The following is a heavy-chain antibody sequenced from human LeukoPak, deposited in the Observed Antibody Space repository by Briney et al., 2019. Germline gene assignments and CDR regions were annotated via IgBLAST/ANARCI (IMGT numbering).Heavy chain of an antibody. CDR1: GFTFNSYW. Sequence: RGSLRLSCAASGFTFNSYWMSWVRQAPGKGLEWVANIKEDGSEKYYVDSVKGRFTISRDNAKNSLYLQMNSLRAEDTAVYYCARELRNYYYYMDVWGKGTTVTVSS. CDR3: ARELRNYYYYMDV. J-gene: IGHJ6*03. V-gene: IGHV3-7*01. CDR2: IKEDGSEK. D-gene: IGHD4-17*01.